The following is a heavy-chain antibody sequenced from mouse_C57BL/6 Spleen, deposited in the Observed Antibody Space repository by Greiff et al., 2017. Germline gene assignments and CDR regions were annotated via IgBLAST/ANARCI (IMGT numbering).Heavy chain of an antibody. CDR2: IDPSDSYT. D-gene: IGHD1-1*02. V-gene: IGHV1-59*01. Sequence: VQLQQPGAELVRPGTSVKLSCKASGYTFTSYWMHWVKQRPGQGLEWIGVIDPSDSYTNYNQKFKGKATLTVDTSSSTAYMQLSSLTSEDSAVYYCARWELTLDYWGQGTTLTVSS. J-gene: IGHJ2*01. CDR3: ARWELTLDY. CDR1: GYTFTSYW.